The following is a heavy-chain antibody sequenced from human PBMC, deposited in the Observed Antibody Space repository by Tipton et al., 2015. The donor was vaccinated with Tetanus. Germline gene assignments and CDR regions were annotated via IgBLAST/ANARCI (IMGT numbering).Heavy chain of an antibody. J-gene: IGHJ5*02. D-gene: IGHD3-16*01. CDR3: ARSHVFRVTLLGEEIPRSGRFDP. CDR2: IYSNGDT. V-gene: IGHV4-4*09. Sequence: TLSLTCSVSGGSISNYYWNWIRQSPGKRLEWIGNIYSNGDTDYNPSLQRRATISLDTAKRHFSLRLKSVTAADTAVYYCARSHVFRVTLLGEEIPRSGRFDPWGQGTLVTVSS. CDR1: GGSISNYY.